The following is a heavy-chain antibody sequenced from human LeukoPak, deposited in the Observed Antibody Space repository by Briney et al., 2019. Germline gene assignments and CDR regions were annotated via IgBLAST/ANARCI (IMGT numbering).Heavy chain of an antibody. Sequence: TGGSLRLSCAASGLTFSSHWMHWVRQAPGKGLEWVAVISYDGSNKYYADSVKGRFTISRDNSKNTLYLQMNSLRAEDTAVYYCARGSSSSWFSHYYGMDVWGQGTTVTVSS. V-gene: IGHV3-30-3*01. CDR3: ARGSSSSWFSHYYGMDV. D-gene: IGHD6-13*01. CDR2: ISYDGSNK. CDR1: GLTFSSHW. J-gene: IGHJ6*02.